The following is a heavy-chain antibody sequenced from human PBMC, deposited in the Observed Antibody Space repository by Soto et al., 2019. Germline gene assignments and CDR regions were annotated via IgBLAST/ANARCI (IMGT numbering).Heavy chain of an antibody. J-gene: IGHJ4*02. CDR3: ARQIYDSDTGPNFQYYFDS. D-gene: IGHD3-22*01. Sequence: GESLKISCKGSGYSFAGYWITWVRQKPGKGLEWMGRIDPSDTQTYYSPSFRGHVTISATKSITTVFLQWSSLRASDTAMYYCARQIYDSDTGPNFQYYFDSWGQGTPVTVSS. CDR1: GYSFAGYW. V-gene: IGHV5-10-1*01. CDR2: IDPSDTQT.